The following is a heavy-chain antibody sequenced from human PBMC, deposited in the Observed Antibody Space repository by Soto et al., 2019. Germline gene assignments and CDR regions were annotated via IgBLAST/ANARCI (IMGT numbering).Heavy chain of an antibody. D-gene: IGHD2-21*01. V-gene: IGHV4-34*01. CDR1: GGSFSGYY. Sequence: SETLSLTCAVYGGSFSGYYWSWIRQPPGKGLEWIGEINHSGSTNYNPSLKSRVTISVDTSKNQFSLKLSSVTAADTAVYYCARGYLSHDYWGQGTLVTVSS. CDR2: INHSGST. CDR3: ARGYLSHDY. J-gene: IGHJ4*02.